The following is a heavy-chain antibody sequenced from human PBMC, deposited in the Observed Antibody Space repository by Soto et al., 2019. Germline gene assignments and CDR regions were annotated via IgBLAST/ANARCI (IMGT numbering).Heavy chain of an antibody. CDR3: ATTLNWNYERGSDV. CDR2: FDPEDGET. J-gene: IGHJ6*02. Sequence: ASVKVSCKVSGYTLTELSMHWARQAPGKGLEWMGGFDPEDGETIYAQKFQGRVTMTEDTSTDTAYMELSSLRSEDTAVYYCATTLNWNYERGSDVWGQGTTVTVSS. CDR1: GYTLTELS. V-gene: IGHV1-24*01. D-gene: IGHD1-7*01.